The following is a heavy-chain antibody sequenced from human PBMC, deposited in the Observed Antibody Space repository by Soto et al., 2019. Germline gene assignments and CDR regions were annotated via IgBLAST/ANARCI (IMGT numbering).Heavy chain of an antibody. D-gene: IGHD2-8*02. CDR3: ARDNITGLFDY. J-gene: IGHJ4*02. CDR1: GGSISSGGYY. Sequence: SETLSLTCTVSGGSISSGGYYWSWIRQHPGKGLEWIGYIYHSGTTYYNPSLKSRVTISVDTSKNQFSLKLTSVTAADTAVYYCARDNITGLFDYWGQGTLVTVSS. V-gene: IGHV4-31*03. CDR2: IYHSGTT.